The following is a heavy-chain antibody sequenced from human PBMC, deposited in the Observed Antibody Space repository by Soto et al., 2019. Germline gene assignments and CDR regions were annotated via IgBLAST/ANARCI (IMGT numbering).Heavy chain of an antibody. V-gene: IGHV1-3*01. CDR3: ARGEYYDILTGYSSFPFPLDY. D-gene: IGHD3-9*01. CDR2: INAGNGNT. J-gene: IGHJ4*02. CDR1: GYTFTSYA. Sequence: ASVKVSCKASGYTFTSYAMHWVRQAPGQRLEWMGWINAGNGNTKYSQKFQGRVTITRDTSASTAYMELSSLRSEDTAVYYCARGEYYDILTGYSSFPFPLDYWGQGTLVTVSS.